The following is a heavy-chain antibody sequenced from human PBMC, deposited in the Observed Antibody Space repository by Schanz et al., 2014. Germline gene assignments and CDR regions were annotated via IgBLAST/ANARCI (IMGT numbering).Heavy chain of an antibody. V-gene: IGHV1-69*02. Sequence: QDQLLQSGAAVKKPGSSVRVSCKASGGTLDTYKIAWVRQVPGQGLEWMGRIIPFLAVSNYAQDFHGRVTFTADRATSTVHMDLRSLRSEDTGLYYCARAGRGYAYPLNSYPMDVWGQGTTVIVSS. CDR2: IIPFLAVS. J-gene: IGHJ6*02. CDR3: ARAGRGYAYPLNSYPMDV. D-gene: IGHD3-16*01. CDR1: GGTLDTYK.